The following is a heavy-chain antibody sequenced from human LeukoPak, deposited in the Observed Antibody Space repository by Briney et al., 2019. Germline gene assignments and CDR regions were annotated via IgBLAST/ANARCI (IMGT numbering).Heavy chain of an antibody. V-gene: IGHV4-59*08. CDR1: GGSLSSYY. CDR3: ARXPGATAAFDI. D-gene: IGHD1-1*01. CDR2: XXSKANT. Sequence: SETLSLTCVVSGGSLSSYYWXXXRQPPGKGXXWIXNXXSKANTNXXPSFKGRXTXXXXMSKKQFSRNLTCLAAANRALFYCARXPGATAAFDICGQGTMVTV. J-gene: IGHJ3*02.